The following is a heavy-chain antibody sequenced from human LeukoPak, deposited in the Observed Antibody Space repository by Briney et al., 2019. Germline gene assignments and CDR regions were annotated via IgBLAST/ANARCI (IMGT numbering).Heavy chain of an antibody. CDR3: ARGRGYGDYHYYFDY. J-gene: IGHJ4*02. CDR1: GGSISSFY. D-gene: IGHD4-17*01. V-gene: IGHV4-4*07. CDR2: IYTCGST. Sequence: SETLSLTCTVSGGSISSFYWSWIRQPAGKGLEWIGRIYTCGSTNYNPSLKSRVTMSVDTSKNQFSLKLTSVTAADTAMYYCARGRGYGDYHYYFDYWGQGTLVTVPS.